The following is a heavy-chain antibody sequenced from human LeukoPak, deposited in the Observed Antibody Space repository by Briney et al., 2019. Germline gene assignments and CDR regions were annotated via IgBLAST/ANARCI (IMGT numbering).Heavy chain of an antibody. V-gene: IGHV3-11*06. D-gene: IGHD3/OR15-3a*01. CDR1: GFTFSDYY. J-gene: IGHJ4*02. CDR2: ISSSSSYT. Sequence: GGSLRLSCAASGFTFSDYYMSWIRQAPGKGLEWVSYISSSSSYTNYADSVKGRFTISRDNAKNSLYLQMNSLRAEDTAVYYCARDYPTWTPYYFDYWGQGNLVTVSS. CDR3: ARDYPTWTPYYFDY.